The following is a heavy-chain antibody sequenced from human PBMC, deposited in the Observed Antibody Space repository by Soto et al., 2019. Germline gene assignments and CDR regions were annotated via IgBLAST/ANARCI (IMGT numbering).Heavy chain of an antibody. Sequence: EVQLVESGGGLVKPGGSLRLSCAASGFTFSSYSMNWVRQAPGKGLEWVSSISARGGDSTYYADSVKGRFTISRDNSKNTLYLQMNGLRAEDTAIYYCLKYCSSTSCYSYYAMDVWGQGTTVTVSS. CDR2: ISARGGDST. CDR1: GFTFSSYS. D-gene: IGHD2-2*01. CDR3: LKYCSSTSCYSYYAMDV. J-gene: IGHJ6*02. V-gene: IGHV3-23*04.